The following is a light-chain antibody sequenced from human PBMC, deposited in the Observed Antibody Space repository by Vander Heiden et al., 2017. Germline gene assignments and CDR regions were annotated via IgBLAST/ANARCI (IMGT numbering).Light chain of an antibody. CDR3: QVWDSDSDHVV. Sequence: SYVLTQPPSVSVAPGQTARITCGGSNIGGKSVHWYQQKPGQARVVGVYDDSDRPSGIPERFSGSNSGNTATLTISRVEAGDEADYYCQVWDSDSDHVVFGGGTKLTVL. V-gene: IGLV3-21*02. CDR1: NIGGKS. J-gene: IGLJ2*01. CDR2: DDS.